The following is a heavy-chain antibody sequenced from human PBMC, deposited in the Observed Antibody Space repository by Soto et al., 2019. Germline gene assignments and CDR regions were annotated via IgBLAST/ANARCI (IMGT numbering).Heavy chain of an antibody. J-gene: IGHJ1*01. Sequence: PGGSLRLSCADSGFMFSAYTMNWVRQVPGKGLEWLSSISDDSSYIDYADSLRGRFTVSRDNARNSLYLQIDSLGVEDTAVYYCATPYYFNHWGPGTLVTVSS. CDR3: ATPYYFNH. V-gene: IGHV3-21*06. CDR2: ISDDSSYI. CDR1: GFMFSAYT. D-gene: IGHD3-16*01.